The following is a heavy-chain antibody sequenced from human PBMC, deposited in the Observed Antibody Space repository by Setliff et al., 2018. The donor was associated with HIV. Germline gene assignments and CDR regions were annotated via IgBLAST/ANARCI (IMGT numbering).Heavy chain of an antibody. J-gene: IGHJ4*02. V-gene: IGHV3-53*01. CDR3: AKDPRAAVATIGDY. CDR2: IYSGGST. CDR1: GITVSGIY. Sequence: PGGSLRLSCVASGITVSGIYMTWVRQAPGKGREWVSVIYSGGSTNYADFVKGRFTISRDSSKNTLDLQMNSLRAEDTAVYYCAKDPRAAVATIGDYWGQGTLVTV. D-gene: IGHD5-12*01.